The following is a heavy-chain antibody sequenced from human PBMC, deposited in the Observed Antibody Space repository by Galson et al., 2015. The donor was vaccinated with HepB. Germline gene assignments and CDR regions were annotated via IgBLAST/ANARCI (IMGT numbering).Heavy chain of an antibody. Sequence: SLRLPCAASGFTFSNAWMSWVRQAPGKGLEWVGRIKSKTDGGTTDYAAPVKGRFTISRDDSKNTLYLQMNSLKTEDTAVYYCTTDRGSYYTGTAFNIWGQGTMVTVSS. CDR3: TTDRGSYYTGTAFNI. CDR1: GFTFSNAW. V-gene: IGHV3-15*01. CDR2: IKSKTDGGTT. J-gene: IGHJ3*02. D-gene: IGHD1-26*01.